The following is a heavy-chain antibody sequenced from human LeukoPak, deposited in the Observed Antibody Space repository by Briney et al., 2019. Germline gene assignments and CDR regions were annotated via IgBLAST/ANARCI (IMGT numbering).Heavy chain of an antibody. D-gene: IGHD5-18*01. CDR3: ASVFGGYSYGNDY. J-gene: IGHJ4*02. V-gene: IGHV3-23*01. CDR2: IGGSGDST. Sequence: GGSLRVSCAASGLSVSSNHMSWVRQAPGKGLEWVSAIGGSGDSTYYGDSVKGRFTISRDNSKNTLYLQMNSLRAEDTAVYYCASVFGGYSYGNDYWGQGTLVTVSS. CDR1: GLSVSSNH.